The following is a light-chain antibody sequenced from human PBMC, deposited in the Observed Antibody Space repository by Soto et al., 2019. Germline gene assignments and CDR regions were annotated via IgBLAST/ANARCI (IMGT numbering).Light chain of an antibody. V-gene: IGKV1-5*01. J-gene: IGKJ1*01. CDR3: KQYNSYSPT. CDR2: DAS. CDR1: QSISSW. Sequence: DIQMTQSPSTLSASVGDRVTITCRASQSISSWLAWYQQKPGKAPKLLIYDASSLESGVPSRFRGSGSGTEFTLTISSLQPDDFATYYCKQYNSYSPTFGQGTQ.